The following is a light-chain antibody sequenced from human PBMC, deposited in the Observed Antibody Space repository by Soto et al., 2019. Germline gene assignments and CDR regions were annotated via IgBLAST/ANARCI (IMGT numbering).Light chain of an antibody. J-gene: IGKJ1*01. V-gene: IGKV3-20*01. Sequence: QALYSLTSYQGERATLSCRDSQSVSSSYLAWYQQKPGQAPRLLIYGASSRATGIPDRFSGSGSGTDFPITISRLEPEDLAVYYCQQYGSSPKTFGQGSKLAIK. CDR1: QSVSSSY. CDR2: GAS. CDR3: QQYGSSPKT.